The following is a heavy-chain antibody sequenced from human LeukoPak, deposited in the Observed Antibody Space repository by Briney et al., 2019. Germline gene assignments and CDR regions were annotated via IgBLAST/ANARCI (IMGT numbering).Heavy chain of an antibody. CDR1: GFTFSSYW. CDR3: ARGDYTGGSFNAFDI. D-gene: IGHD3-16*01. V-gene: IGHV3-7*01. J-gene: IGHJ3*02. CDR2: IKQDGSEK. Sequence: GGSLRLSCAASGFTFSSYWMSWVRQAPGKGLEWVANIKQDGSEKYYVDSVKGRFTISRGNAKTSLYLQMNSLRVDDTAVYYCARGDYTGGSFNAFDIWGQGRMVTVSS.